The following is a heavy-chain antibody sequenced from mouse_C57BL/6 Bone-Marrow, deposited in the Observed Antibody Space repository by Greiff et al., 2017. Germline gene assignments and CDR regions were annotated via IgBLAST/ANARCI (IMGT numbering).Heavy chain of an antibody. CDR1: GYTFTSYG. CDR3: ARGGYPWFAY. Sequence: VKLQQSGAELARPGASVTLSCKASGYTFTSYGISWVKQRTGQGLEWIGEIYTRSGNTYYNEKVKGKATLTADKSYSTAYMELRSLTSEDSAVYFCARGGYPWFAYWGQGTLVTVSA. J-gene: IGHJ3*01. CDR2: IYTRSGNT. D-gene: IGHD2-2*01. V-gene: IGHV1-81*01.